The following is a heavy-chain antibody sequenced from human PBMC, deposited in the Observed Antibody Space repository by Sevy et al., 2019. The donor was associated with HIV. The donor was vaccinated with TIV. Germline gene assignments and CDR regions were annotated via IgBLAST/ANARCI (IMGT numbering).Heavy chain of an antibody. CDR1: GFTFHTYW. D-gene: IGHD3-16*02. CDR2: IRQDGNEI. Sequence: GGSLRLSCAASGFTFHTYWMQWVRQAPGKGLEWVANIRQDGNEIYYADSVKGRFTISRDNAMQSHYLEMNNLRVEYSGIYYCARRYFDVWGQGTLVTVSS. J-gene: IGHJ4*02. V-gene: IGHV3-7*01. CDR3: ARRYFDV.